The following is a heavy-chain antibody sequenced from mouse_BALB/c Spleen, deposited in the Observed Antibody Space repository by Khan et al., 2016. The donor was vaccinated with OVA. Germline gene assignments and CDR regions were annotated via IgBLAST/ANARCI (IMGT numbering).Heavy chain of an antibody. J-gene: IGHJ3*01. CDR3: SRSNGNYWFAY. Sequence: QFQLVQSGPELKKPGETVKISCKASGYTLTNYGMNWVKQAPGKGLKWMGWINTYTGEATYADDFKGRFAFSLETSASTAYLPINNLKNEDTATYFCSRSNGNYWFAYWGQGTLVTVSA. V-gene: IGHV9-3-1*01. CDR2: INTYTGEA. D-gene: IGHD2-1*01. CDR1: GYTLTNYG.